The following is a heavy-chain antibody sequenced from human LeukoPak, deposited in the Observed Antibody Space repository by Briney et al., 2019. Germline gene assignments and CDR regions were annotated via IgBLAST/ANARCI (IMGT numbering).Heavy chain of an antibody. D-gene: IGHD3-10*01. CDR1: GGSINTSSYY. J-gene: IGHJ4*02. V-gene: IGHV4-39*01. Sequence: SETLSLTCTVSGGSINTSSYYWGWIRQPPGEALEWIGSIYHSGYTYYNPSLKSRVTISVDTSKSQFSLKLSSVTAAGPAVYYCASSSMFRGVTVDYWGQGTLVTVSS. CDR3: ASSSMFRGVTVDY. CDR2: IYHSGYT.